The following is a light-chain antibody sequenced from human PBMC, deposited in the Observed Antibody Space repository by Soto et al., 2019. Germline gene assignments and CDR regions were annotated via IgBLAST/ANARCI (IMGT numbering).Light chain of an antibody. J-gene: IGKJ1*01. CDR2: GAS. CDR3: QQYGTWLQA. V-gene: IGKV3-15*01. Sequence: EIVMTQSPATLSVSPGERATLSCRANQTINSNLAWYQQRPGQAPRLLMYGASIRATGIPARFSGSGSGTEFTLTISSLQSEDFAIYYCQQYGTWLQAFGQGTRVEIK. CDR1: QTINSN.